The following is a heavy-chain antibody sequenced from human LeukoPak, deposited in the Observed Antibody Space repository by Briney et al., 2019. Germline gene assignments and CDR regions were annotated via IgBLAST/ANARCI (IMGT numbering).Heavy chain of an antibody. CDR1: GYTFTGYH. J-gene: IGHJ4*02. D-gene: IGHD3-9*01. Sequence: ASVKVSCKASGYTFTGYHMHWVRQAPGQGLEWMGWINPNSGGTNYAQKFQGRVTMTRDTSISTAYMELSRLRSDDTAVYYCARDPDYYDILTGYYSPAPPFDYWGQGTLVTVSS. CDR2: INPNSGGT. V-gene: IGHV1-2*02. CDR3: ARDPDYYDILTGYYSPAPPFDY.